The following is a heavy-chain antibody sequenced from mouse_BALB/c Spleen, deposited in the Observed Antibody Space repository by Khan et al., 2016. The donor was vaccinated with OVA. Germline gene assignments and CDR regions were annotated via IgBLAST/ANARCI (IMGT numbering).Heavy chain of an antibody. CDR3: ARLEDI. Sequence: GKRKEEGPGLVAPSQSLSITCTVSGFSLTSYGVHWVRQPPGKGLEWLGVIWAGGSTNYNSALMSRLSISKDNSKSQVFLKMNSLQTDDTAMYYCARLEDIWGQGTTLTVSS. D-gene: IGHD1-3*01. CDR1: GFSLTSYG. CDR2: IWAGGST. V-gene: IGHV2-9*02. J-gene: IGHJ2*01.